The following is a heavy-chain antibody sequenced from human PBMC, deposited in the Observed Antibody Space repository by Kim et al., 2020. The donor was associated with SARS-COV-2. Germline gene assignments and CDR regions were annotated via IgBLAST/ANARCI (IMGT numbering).Heavy chain of an antibody. V-gene: IGHV3-53*01. CDR1: GFTVSSNY. J-gene: IGHJ6*02. Sequence: GGSLRLSCAASGFTVSSNYMSWVRQAPGKGLEWVSVIYSGGSTYYADSVKGRFTISRDNSKNTLYLQMNSLRAEDTAVYYCARGLVGSSGGYGMDVWGQGTTVTVSS. D-gene: IGHD6-13*01. CDR2: IYSGGST. CDR3: ARGLVGSSGGYGMDV.